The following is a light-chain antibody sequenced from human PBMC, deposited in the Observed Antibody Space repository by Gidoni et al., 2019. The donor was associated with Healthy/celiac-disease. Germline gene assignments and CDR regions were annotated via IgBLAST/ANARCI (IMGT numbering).Light chain of an antibody. CDR1: SSDVGGYNY. CDR2: EVS. Sequence: QSALTQPASVSGSPGQSFTISCTGTSSDVGGYNYVSWYQQHPGKAPKLMSYEVSNRPSGVSNRFSGSKSGNTASLTISGLQAEDEADYYCSSYTSSSTRVFGGGTKLTVL. J-gene: IGLJ2*01. V-gene: IGLV2-14*01. CDR3: SSYTSSSTRV.